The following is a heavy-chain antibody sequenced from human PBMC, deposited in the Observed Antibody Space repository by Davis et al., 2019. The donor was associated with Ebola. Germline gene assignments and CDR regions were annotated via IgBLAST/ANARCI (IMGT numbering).Heavy chain of an antibody. D-gene: IGHD1-26*01. CDR2: ISSDGSKE. CDR1: GFTFTTSA. Sequence: GESLKIPCVTSGFTFTTSAMHWVHQAPGKGLEWVALISSDGSKEYYADSVEGRFTISKDNSKNTLYLHMNALTAEDTALYYCAKLRSHDYSDSSDDFYLDLWGRGTLVTVSS. CDR3: AKLRSHDYSDSSDDFYLDL. V-gene: IGHV3-30*18. J-gene: IGHJ2*01.